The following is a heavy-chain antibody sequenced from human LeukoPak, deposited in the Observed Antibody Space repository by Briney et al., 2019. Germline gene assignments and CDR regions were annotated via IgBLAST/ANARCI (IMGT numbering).Heavy chain of an antibody. CDR2: IIPILGIA. J-gene: IGHJ5*02. CDR1: GGTFSSYA. Sequence: SVKVSCKASGGTFSSYAISWVRQAPGQGLEWMGRIIPILGIANYAQKFQGRVTITADKSTSTAYMELSSSRSEDTAVYYCARVLRGFDPWGQGTLVTVSS. CDR3: ARVLRGFDP. V-gene: IGHV1-69*04.